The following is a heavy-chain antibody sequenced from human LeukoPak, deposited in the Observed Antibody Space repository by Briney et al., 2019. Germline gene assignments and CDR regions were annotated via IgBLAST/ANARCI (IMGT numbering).Heavy chain of an antibody. J-gene: IGHJ4*02. Sequence: GGSLRLSCAASGFTVSSNYMSWVRQAPGKGLEWVSGISGSGDNTYYADSVKGRFTISRDNSKNTLYVQVNSLGTEDTAAYYCAKGSYYDSSGSFYFDYWGQGTLVTVSS. V-gene: IGHV3-23*01. D-gene: IGHD3-22*01. CDR1: GFTVSSNY. CDR3: AKGSYYDSSGSFYFDY. CDR2: ISGSGDNT.